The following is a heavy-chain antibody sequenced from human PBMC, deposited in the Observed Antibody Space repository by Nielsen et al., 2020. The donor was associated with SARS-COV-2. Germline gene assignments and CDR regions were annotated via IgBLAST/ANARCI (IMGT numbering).Heavy chain of an antibody. V-gene: IGHV3-9*01. CDR1: GFTFDDYA. J-gene: IGHJ4*02. D-gene: IGHD3-10*01. Sequence: GGSLRLSCAASGFTFDDYAMHWVRQAPGKGLEWVSGISWNSGSIGYADSVKGRFTISRDNAKNSLYLQMNSLRAEDTAVYYCARDILVYGSGTQGFDYWGQGTLVTVSS. CDR3: ARDILVYGSGTQGFDY. CDR2: ISWNSGSI.